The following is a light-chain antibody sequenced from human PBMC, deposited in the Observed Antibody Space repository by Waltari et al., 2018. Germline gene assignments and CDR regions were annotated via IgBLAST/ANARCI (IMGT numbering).Light chain of an antibody. J-gene: IGLJ1*01. Sequence: QSALTQPRSVSGSPGQSVTISCTGTSSDLGGYNAVAWYQKYLGKAPKLLIYAVNQRPSGVPDRFSGSKSCNTASLTSSGLQAEDEADYYCYSYAGSYTLYVFGTGTEVTVL. CDR1: SSDLGGYNA. V-gene: IGLV2-11*01. CDR3: YSYAGSYTLYV. CDR2: AVN.